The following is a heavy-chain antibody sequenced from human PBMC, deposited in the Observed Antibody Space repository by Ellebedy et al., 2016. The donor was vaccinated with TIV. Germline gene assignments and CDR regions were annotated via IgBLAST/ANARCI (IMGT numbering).Heavy chain of an antibody. CDR2: INPNSGGT. J-gene: IGHJ6*03. Sequence: ASVKVSCXASGYTFTGYYMHWVRQAPGQGLEWMGWINPNSGGTNYAQKFQGRVTMTRDTSISTAYMELSRLRSDDTAVYYCARGGLDSVGYYYYMDVWGKGTTVTVSS. CDR1: GYTFTGYY. V-gene: IGHV1-2*02. CDR3: ARGGLDSVGYYYYMDV. D-gene: IGHD2-15*01.